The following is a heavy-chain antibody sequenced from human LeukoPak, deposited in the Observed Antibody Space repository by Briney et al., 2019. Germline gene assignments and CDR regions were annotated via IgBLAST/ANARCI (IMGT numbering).Heavy chain of an antibody. J-gene: IGHJ4*02. V-gene: IGHV3-23*01. D-gene: IGHD1-26*01. CDR1: GGSFSGYY. Sequence: ETLSLTCAVYGGSFSGYYWSWIRQPPGKGLEWVSAIIGSGGSTYYADSVKGRFTISRDNSKNTLYLQMNSLRAEDTAIYCCAKDSPVSIGSYSWIFDYWGQGTLVTVSS. CDR2: IIGSGGST. CDR3: AKDSPVSIGSYSWIFDY.